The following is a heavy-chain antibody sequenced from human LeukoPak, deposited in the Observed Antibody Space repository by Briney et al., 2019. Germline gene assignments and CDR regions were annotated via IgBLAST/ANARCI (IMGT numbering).Heavy chain of an antibody. D-gene: IGHD6-13*01. J-gene: IGHJ4*02. Sequence: PSETLSLTCAVYGGSFSGYYWSWIRQPPGKGLEWIGEINHSGSTNYNPSLKSRVTISVDTSKNQFSLKLSSVTAADTAVYYCARGRSSWYFGALRFDYWGQGTLVTVSS. V-gene: IGHV4-34*01. CDR2: INHSGST. CDR3: ARGRSSWYFGALRFDY. CDR1: GGSFSGYY.